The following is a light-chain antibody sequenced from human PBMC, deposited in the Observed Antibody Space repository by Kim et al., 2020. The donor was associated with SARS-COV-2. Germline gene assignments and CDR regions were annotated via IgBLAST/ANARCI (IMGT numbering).Light chain of an antibody. CDR3: QTYDTVPYN. CDR2: AVS. Sequence: DIQMTQSPSSLSASVGDRVTITCRASQAIRKYVAWYQQKPGKIPKLLIHAVSTLQSGVPSRFSGGGSGTDFTLTIRGLQPEDVATYYCQTYDTVPYNFGQVTKLEI. V-gene: IGKV1-27*01. J-gene: IGKJ2*01. CDR1: QAIRKY.